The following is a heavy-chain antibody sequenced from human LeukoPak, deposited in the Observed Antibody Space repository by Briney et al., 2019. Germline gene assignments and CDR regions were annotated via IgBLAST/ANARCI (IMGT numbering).Heavy chain of an antibody. CDR3: AGDSTSYYYYYMDV. CDR2: IRSDGSNK. J-gene: IGHJ6*03. CDR1: GFTFRTYG. V-gene: IGHV3-30*02. D-gene: IGHD6-6*01. Sequence: GGSLRLSCAASGFTFRTYGMHWVRQAPGKGLEWVAFIRSDGSNKYYADSVKGRFTISRDDSKNTLYLQMNSLRAEDTAVYYCAGDSTSYYYYYMDVWGKGTTVTVSS.